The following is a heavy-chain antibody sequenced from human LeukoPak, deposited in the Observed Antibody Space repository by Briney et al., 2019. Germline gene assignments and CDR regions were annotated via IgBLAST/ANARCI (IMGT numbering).Heavy chain of an antibody. V-gene: IGHV3-21*01. J-gene: IGHJ4*02. CDR3: ARDRMTTADY. CDR2: ISSSSYI. Sequence: GGSLRLSCAASGFTFSSYSMNWVRQAPGKGLEWVSSISSSSYIYYADSVKGRFTISRDNAKNSLYLQMNSLRAEDTTVYYCARDRMTTADYWGQGTLVTVSS. CDR1: GFTFSSYS. D-gene: IGHD4-11*01.